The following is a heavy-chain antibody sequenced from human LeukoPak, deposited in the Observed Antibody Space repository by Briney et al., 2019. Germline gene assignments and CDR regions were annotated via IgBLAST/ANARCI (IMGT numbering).Heavy chain of an antibody. CDR2: ITRSGNT. V-gene: IGHV4-34*01. CDR3: ARRRGYSYGRLMKQNWYFDL. D-gene: IGHD5-18*01. J-gene: IGHJ2*01. Sequence: PSGTLSLTCAVSGGSLSGYYWSWIRQPPGKGLEWIGEITRSGNTNYNPSLKSRVTISVDTSKNQFSLKLSSVTAADTAVYYCARRRGYSYGRLMKQNWYFDLWGRGTLVTVSS. CDR1: GGSLSGYY.